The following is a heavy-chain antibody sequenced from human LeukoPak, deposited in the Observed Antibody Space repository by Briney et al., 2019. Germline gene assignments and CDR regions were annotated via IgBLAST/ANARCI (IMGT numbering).Heavy chain of an antibody. CDR1: GFTFSSYS. CDR3: AREYYYDSSGSYGFDI. V-gene: IGHV3-21*01. J-gene: IGHJ3*02. CDR2: ISSSSGYI. Sequence: GGSLRLSCAASGFTFSSYSVNWVRQAPGKGLEWVSSISSSSGYIYYADSVKGRFTISRDNAKSSLYLQMKGLRAEDTAVYYCAREYYYDSSGSYGFDIWAKGQWSPSLQ. D-gene: IGHD3-22*01.